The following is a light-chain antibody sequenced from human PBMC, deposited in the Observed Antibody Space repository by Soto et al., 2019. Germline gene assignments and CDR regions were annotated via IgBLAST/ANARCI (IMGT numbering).Light chain of an antibody. Sequence: DIQLTQSPSFLSASVGDRVTITCRASQGLSNYLAWYQQKPGKVPKLLFYAASTLQSGVPSRFSGSGFGTEFTLTISSLQSEDFATYYCQQINTYPITFGQGT. CDR2: AAS. J-gene: IGKJ5*01. CDR1: QGLSNY. V-gene: IGKV1-9*01. CDR3: QQINTYPIT.